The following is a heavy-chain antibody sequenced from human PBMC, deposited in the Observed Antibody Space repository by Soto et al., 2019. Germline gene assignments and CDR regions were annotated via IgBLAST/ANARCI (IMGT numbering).Heavy chain of an antibody. CDR3: AIVSGYGSGCSVNHYLDW. CDR1: GFTLRSYW. D-gene: IGHD3-10*01. Sequence: EEQLVASGGGLVQPGGSLRPSCAASGFTLRSYWMSWVRQDPGKGLEWLATIKTDASEKKYVDTVKGRFTVSRDNAKKPLYLQMDSLRAEDTAVYYCAIVSGYGSGCSVNHYLDWWGRGNRVTVSS. V-gene: IGHV3-7*01. CDR2: IKTDASEK. J-gene: IGHJ4*01.